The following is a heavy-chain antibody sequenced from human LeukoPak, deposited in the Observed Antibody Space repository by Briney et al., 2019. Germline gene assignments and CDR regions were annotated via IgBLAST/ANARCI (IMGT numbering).Heavy chain of an antibody. J-gene: IGHJ4*02. CDR3: ARIHRYCSGGACYVLDN. CDR1: GDSVSGYY. CDR2: VYYSGST. Sequence: SETLSLTCVVSGDSVSGYYWGWIRQPPGRGLEWIGYVYYSGSTNHNPSFKSRITISVDTSRNQFSLQLSSVTAADTAVYYCARIHRYCSGGACYVLDNWGQGTLVAVSS. D-gene: IGHD2-15*01. V-gene: IGHV4-59*02.